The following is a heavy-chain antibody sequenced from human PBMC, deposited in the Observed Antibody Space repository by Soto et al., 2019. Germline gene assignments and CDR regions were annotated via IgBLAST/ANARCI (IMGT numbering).Heavy chain of an antibody. CDR3: ARGWGRIFDY. J-gene: IGHJ4*02. Sequence: QVQLQQWGAGLLKPSETLSLTCAVYGGSFSGYYWNWIRQPPGKGLEWNGEINHSGGTNYNPSLNSRVTLSVDTSKNQFSLKLSSVTAADAAVYYCARGWGRIFDYWGQGTLVTVSS. CDR1: GGSFSGYY. V-gene: IGHV4-34*01. D-gene: IGHD7-27*01. CDR2: INHSGGT.